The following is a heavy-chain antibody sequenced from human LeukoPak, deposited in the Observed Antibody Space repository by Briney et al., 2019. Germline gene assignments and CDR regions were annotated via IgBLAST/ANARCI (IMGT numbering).Heavy chain of an antibody. V-gene: IGHV3-23*01. Sequence: PGGSLRLSCAASGFTFSSYGMSWVRQAPGKGLEWVSAISGSGGSTYYADSVKGRFTISRDNSKNTLYLQMNILRAEDTAVYYCAKGLYCTNGVCRSAFDYWGQGTLVTVSS. D-gene: IGHD2-8*01. J-gene: IGHJ4*02. CDR3: AKGLYCTNGVCRSAFDY. CDR2: ISGSGGST. CDR1: GFTFSSYG.